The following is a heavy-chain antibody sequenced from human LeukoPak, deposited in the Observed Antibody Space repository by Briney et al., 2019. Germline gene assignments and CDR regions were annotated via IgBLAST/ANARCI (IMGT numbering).Heavy chain of an antibody. J-gene: IGHJ4*02. D-gene: IGHD2-21*01. CDR2: IFHSGKT. CDR3: ARGDIPDF. Sequence: PSETLSLTCGVSGYSISGGYYWGWIRQSPGKGLGWIGSIFHSGKTYYNLSLKSRVTISVDTSKNQFSLKLTSVTAADTAVYYCARGDIPDFWGQGILVTVSS. V-gene: IGHV4-38-2*01. CDR1: GYSISGGYY.